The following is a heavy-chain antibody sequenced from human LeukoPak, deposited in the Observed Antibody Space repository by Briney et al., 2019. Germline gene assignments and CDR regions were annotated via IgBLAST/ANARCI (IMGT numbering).Heavy chain of an antibody. CDR3: AKDGRDGYNFRERARGGSAADIDCYYMDV. Sequence: ASVKVSCKASGYTFTSYGISWVRQAPGQGLEWMGWISAYNGNTNYAQKLQGRVTMTTDTSTSTAYTELRSLRSDDTAVYYCAKDGRDGYNFRERARGGSAADIDCYYMDVWGKGTTVTVSS. D-gene: IGHD5-24*01. CDR2: ISAYNGNT. CDR1: GYTFTSYG. V-gene: IGHV1-18*01. J-gene: IGHJ6*03.